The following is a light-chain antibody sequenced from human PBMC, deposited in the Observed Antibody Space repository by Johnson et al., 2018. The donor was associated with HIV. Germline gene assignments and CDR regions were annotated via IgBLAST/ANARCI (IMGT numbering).Light chain of an antibody. CDR2: DNN. CDR1: SSNIGNNY. CDR3: GTWDSSLRVGF. Sequence: QSVLTQSPSVSAAPGQKVTISCSGSSSNIGNNYVSWYQQLPGRAPKLLIYDNNKRPSGIPDRFAGSKSGTSATLGITGLQTGDEADDYCGTWDSSLRVGFFGTGTKVTVL. V-gene: IGLV1-51*01. J-gene: IGLJ1*01.